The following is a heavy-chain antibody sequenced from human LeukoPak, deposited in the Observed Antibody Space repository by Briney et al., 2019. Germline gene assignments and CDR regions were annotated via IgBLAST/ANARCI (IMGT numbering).Heavy chain of an antibody. CDR1: GYTFTSYA. CDR2: INTNTGNP. Sequence: EASVKVSCKASGYTFTSYAMNWVRQAPGQGLEWMGWINTNTGNPTYAQGFTGRFVFSLDTFVSTAYLQISSLKAEDTAVYYCARDRSGDGYNYYFDYWGQGTLVTVSS. CDR3: ARDRSGDGYNYYFDY. D-gene: IGHD5-24*01. J-gene: IGHJ4*02. V-gene: IGHV7-4-1*02.